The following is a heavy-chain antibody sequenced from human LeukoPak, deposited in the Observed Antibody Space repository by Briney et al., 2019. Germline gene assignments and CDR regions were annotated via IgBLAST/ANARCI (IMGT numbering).Heavy chain of an antibody. Sequence: RGSLRLSCAASGFTFSSYEMNWVRQAPGKGLEWVSYISGSGSTMYYADSVKGRFTISRDNAKNSLYLQMNSLRAEDTAVYYCARDTSYDILTGENWFDPWGQGTLVTVSS. V-gene: IGHV3-48*03. J-gene: IGHJ5*02. CDR2: ISGSGSTM. CDR3: ARDTSYDILTGENWFDP. CDR1: GFTFSSYE. D-gene: IGHD3-9*01.